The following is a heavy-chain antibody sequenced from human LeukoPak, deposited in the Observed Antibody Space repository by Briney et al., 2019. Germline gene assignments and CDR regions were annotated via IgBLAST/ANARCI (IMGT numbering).Heavy chain of an antibody. CDR1: GFSLSTSGMC. V-gene: IGHV2-70*01. CDR2: IDWDDDK. D-gene: IGHD5-24*01. Sequence: ESGPTLVNPTQTLTLTCTFSGFSLSTSGMCVSWIRQPPGKALEWLALIDWDDDKYYSTSLKTRLTISKDTSKNQVVLTMTNMDPVDTATYYCARIREMATIAGGAFDIWGQGTMVTVSS. J-gene: IGHJ3*02. CDR3: ARIREMATIAGGAFDI.